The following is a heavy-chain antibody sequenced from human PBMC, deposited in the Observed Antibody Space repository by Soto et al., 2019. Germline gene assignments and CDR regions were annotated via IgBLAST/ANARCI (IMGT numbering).Heavy chain of an antibody. CDR1: GFTFSSYW. CDR3: ARAPPFYSSSYYYYYYMDV. CDR2: IKQDGSEK. J-gene: IGHJ6*03. Sequence: EVQLVESGGGLVQPGGSLRLSCAASGFTFSSYWMSWVRQAPGKGLEWVANIKQDGSEKYYVDSVKGRFTISRDNAKNSLYLQMNSLRAEDTAVYYCARAPPFYSSSYYYYYYMDVWGKGTTVTVSS. D-gene: IGHD6-6*01. V-gene: IGHV3-7*01.